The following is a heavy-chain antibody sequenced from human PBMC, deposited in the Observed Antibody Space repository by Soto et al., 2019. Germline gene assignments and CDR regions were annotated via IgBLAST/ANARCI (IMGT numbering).Heavy chain of an antibody. CDR3: ARGYSGYSEPFDY. D-gene: IGHD3-22*01. V-gene: IGHV4-30-2*01. J-gene: IGHJ4*02. Sequence: PSETLSLTCAVSGDTISTGGYSWAWIRQPPGKALEWIGHTYHSGNPYYNPSLKSRVIISVDRSKNQFSLKLSSVTAADTAVYYCARGYSGYSEPFDYWGQGTLVTASS. CDR2: TYHSGNP. CDR1: GDTISTGGYS.